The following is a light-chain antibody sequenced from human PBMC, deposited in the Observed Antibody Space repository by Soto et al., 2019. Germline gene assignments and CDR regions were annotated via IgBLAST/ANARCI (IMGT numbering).Light chain of an antibody. J-gene: IGKJ4*01. Sequence: DIQMTQSPSTLSASVGDRVTITCRASQSISSWLAWYQQKPGKAPKLLIYKASSLEGGVPSRFSGSVSGTDFTLTISSLQPDDFATYYCQQYHSYSLTFGGGNKVDIK. CDR3: QQYHSYSLT. CDR1: QSISSW. CDR2: KAS. V-gene: IGKV1-5*03.